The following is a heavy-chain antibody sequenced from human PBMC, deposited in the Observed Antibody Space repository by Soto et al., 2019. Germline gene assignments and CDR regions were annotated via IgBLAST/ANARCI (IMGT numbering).Heavy chain of an antibody. V-gene: IGHV1-18*01. CDR1: GYTFTSYG. Sequence: GASVKVSCKASGYTFTSYGISWVRQAPGQGLEWMGWISAYNGNTNYAQKLQGRVTMTTDTSTSTAYMELRSLRSDDTAVYYCARAPGYCSGGSCYNGYFDYWGQGTLVTVSS. D-gene: IGHD2-15*01. J-gene: IGHJ4*02. CDR2: ISAYNGNT. CDR3: ARAPGYCSGGSCYNGYFDY.